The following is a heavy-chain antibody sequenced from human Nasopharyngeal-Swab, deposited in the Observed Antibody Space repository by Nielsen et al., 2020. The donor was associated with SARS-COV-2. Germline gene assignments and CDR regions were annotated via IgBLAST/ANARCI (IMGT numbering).Heavy chain of an antibody. V-gene: IGHV3-21*01. CDR3: ASDSRY. CDR2: ISSSGSYM. J-gene: IGHJ4*02. Sequence: GGPLRPPCAASGFTFSDYTMNWVRQAPGQGLEWVSSISSSGSYMYYTDSVKGRFTMSRDNAKNSLYMQMNNLRAENTAVYYCASDSRYWGQGTLVTVSS. D-gene: IGHD2-2*01. CDR1: GFTFSDYT.